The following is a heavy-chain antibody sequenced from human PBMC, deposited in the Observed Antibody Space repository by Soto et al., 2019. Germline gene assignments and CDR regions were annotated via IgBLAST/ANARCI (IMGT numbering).Heavy chain of an antibody. J-gene: IGHJ5*01. V-gene: IGHV4-59*01. D-gene: IGHD6-19*01. CDR2: VYYSGST. CDR3: ERVKAESRWLDT. Sequence: PSDTLSLTCTCSGGSIFSSYCTLIRQPPVKGLEWIGNVYYSGSTNYNPSLKSRITISVDTSKNQFSLNLSSVTAADTAVYYCERVKAESRWLDTWGNGT. CDR1: GGSIFSSY.